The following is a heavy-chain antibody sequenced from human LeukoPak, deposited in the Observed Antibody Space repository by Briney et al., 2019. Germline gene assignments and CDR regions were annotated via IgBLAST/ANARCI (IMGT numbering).Heavy chain of an antibody. V-gene: IGHV3-11*01. CDR3: ARDSESSSLDYFDY. CDR2: ISRSGSTK. J-gene: IGHJ4*02. Sequence: GGSLRLSCAASGFTFSDYNMRWIRQAPGKGLEWVSSISRSGSTKYYADSVKGRFTISRDNAKNSLFLQMNSLRAEDTAVYYCARDSESSSLDYFDYWGQGTLVTVSS. CDR1: GFTFSDYN. D-gene: IGHD6-6*01.